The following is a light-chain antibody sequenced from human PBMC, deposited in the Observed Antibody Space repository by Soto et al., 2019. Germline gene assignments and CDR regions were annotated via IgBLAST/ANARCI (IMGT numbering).Light chain of an antibody. J-gene: IGKJ5*01. CDR1: ESVSSN. CDR2: RAS. CDR3: QQSYSTPSIT. V-gene: IGKV3-15*01. Sequence: EIVMTQSPGTLSVSTGEGATLSCRASESVSSNLAWYQQRPGQAPRLLIYRASTRATDIPARFSGSGSGTDFTLTISSLQPEDFATYYCQQSYSTPSITFGQGTRLEIK.